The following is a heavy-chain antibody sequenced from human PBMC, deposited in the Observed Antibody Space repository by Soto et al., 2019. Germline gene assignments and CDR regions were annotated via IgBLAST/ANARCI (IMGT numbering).Heavy chain of an antibody. CDR1: GYNFIAYY. V-gene: IGHV1-46*01. CDR2: INPSSGAT. CDR3: AKYCGGDCRHFDA. D-gene: IGHD2-21*02. Sequence: QVQLVQSGAEVKKPGSSVKLSCKASGYNFIAYYMYWVRQAPGQGPEWMGKINPSSGATTYAQKCQGRITMTRDASTSTVYMELSSLRSEDAAVYYCAKYCGGDCRHFDAWGQGTLVTVSS. J-gene: IGHJ4*02.